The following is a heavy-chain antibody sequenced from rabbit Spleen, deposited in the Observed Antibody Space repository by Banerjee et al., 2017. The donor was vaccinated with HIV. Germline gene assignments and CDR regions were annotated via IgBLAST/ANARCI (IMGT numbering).Heavy chain of an antibody. Sequence: QEQLEESGGGLVKPEGSLTLTCKASGFSFSDRDVMCWVRQAPGKGLEWIACINTYTAKSVYATWATGRFTISRTSSTTVTLQMTSLTAADTATYFCARDLVGVIGWNFYLWGQGTLVTVS. CDR3: ARDLVGVIGWNFYL. CDR2: INTYTAKS. D-gene: IGHD1-1*01. J-gene: IGHJ4*01. CDR1: GFSFSDRDV. V-gene: IGHV1S45*01.